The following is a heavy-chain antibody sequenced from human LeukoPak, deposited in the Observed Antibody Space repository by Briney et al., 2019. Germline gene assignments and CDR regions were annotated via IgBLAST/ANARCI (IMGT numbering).Heavy chain of an antibody. V-gene: IGHV3-74*01. D-gene: IGHD2-15*01. CDR2: INSDESTT. CDR3: AKQGYCSGGSCYGDYYHGMDV. J-gene: IGHJ6*02. Sequence: GGSLRLSCAASGFTFSSFWMHWVRQAPGKGLVWVSHINSDESTTSYADSVKGRFTISRVNSKSILYLQMNTLRAEDTAVYYCAKQGYCSGGSCYGDYYHGMDVCGQGTTVTVSS. CDR1: GFTFSSFW.